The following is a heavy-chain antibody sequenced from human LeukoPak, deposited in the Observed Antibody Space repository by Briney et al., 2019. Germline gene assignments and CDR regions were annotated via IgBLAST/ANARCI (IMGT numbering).Heavy chain of an antibody. CDR2: IRYDGSNK. D-gene: IGHD3-10*01. Sequence: PGGSLRLSCAASGFTFSSYGMHWVRRAPGKGLEWVAFIRYDGSNKYYADSVKGRFTISRDNSKNTLYLQMNSLRAEDTAVYYCAKLYYGSGSYSTLHDAFDIWGQGTMVTVSS. V-gene: IGHV3-30*02. CDR1: GFTFSSYG. J-gene: IGHJ3*02. CDR3: AKLYYGSGSYSTLHDAFDI.